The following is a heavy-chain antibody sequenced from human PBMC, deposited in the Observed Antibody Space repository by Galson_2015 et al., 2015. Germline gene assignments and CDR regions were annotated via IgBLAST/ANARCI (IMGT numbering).Heavy chain of an antibody. J-gene: IGHJ6*02. V-gene: IGHV5-51*01. CDR3: ARHRAAGGGYYYGMDV. D-gene: IGHD6-13*01. Sequence: QSGAEVKKAGESLEISCKTSGYRFPNYWIAWVRQMPGKGLEWMGIINPGDSDTRYSPSLQGQVTISVDKSMSTAYLQWSSLKASDTAMYYCARHRAAGGGYYYGMDVWGQGTTVTVSS. CDR2: INPGDSDT. CDR1: GYRFPNYW.